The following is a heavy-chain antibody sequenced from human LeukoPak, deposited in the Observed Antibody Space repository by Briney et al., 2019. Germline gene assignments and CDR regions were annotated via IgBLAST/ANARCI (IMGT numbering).Heavy chain of an antibody. Sequence: GASVKVSCKASGYTFTGYYMHWVRQAPGQGLAWMGWINPNSGGTNYAQKFQGRVTMTRDTSISTAYMELSRLRSDDTAVYYCATAIAAAGTPDYWGQGTLVTVSS. V-gene: IGHV1-2*02. CDR1: GYTFTGYY. CDR3: ATAIAAAGTPDY. CDR2: INPNSGGT. D-gene: IGHD6-13*01. J-gene: IGHJ4*02.